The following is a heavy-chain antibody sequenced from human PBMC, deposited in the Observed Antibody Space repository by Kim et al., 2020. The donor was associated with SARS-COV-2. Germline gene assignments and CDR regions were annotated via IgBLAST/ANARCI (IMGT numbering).Heavy chain of an antibody. Sequence: GGSLRLSCAASGFTFSSYSMNWVRQAPGKGLEWVSSISSSSSYIYYADSVKGRFTISRDNAKNSLYLQMNSLRAEDTAVYYCARDTPGIAVAGTPIDWGQGTLVTVSS. CDR2: ISSSSSYI. D-gene: IGHD6-19*01. CDR3: ARDTPGIAVAGTPID. V-gene: IGHV3-21*01. CDR1: GFTFSSYS. J-gene: IGHJ4*02.